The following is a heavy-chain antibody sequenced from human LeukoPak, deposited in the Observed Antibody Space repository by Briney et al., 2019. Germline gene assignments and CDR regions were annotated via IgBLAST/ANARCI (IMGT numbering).Heavy chain of an antibody. Sequence: PGGSLRLSCAASGLTLSSYWMHWVRQAPGKGLVWVSSIRSDGTTTHYADSVKGRFTISRDNARDTVSLQMNSLRAEDTAVYYCATQLAESHWGQGTLVTVSS. CDR2: IRSDGTTT. CDR1: GLTLSSYW. V-gene: IGHV3-74*01. J-gene: IGHJ4*02. CDR3: ATQLAESH. D-gene: IGHD1-1*01.